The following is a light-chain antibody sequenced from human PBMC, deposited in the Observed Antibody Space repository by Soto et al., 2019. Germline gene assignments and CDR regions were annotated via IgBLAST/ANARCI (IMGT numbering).Light chain of an antibody. Sequence: EIVLTQSPATLSLSPGEKATLSCRASQSINTYLGWYQQKPGQAPRLLIYDAANRSTGVPARFSGSGSGTDFTLTITNLEHEDFAVYYCQHRYNWPLTFGAGTKVEI. CDR2: DAA. CDR1: QSINTY. J-gene: IGKJ4*01. CDR3: QHRYNWPLT. V-gene: IGKV3-11*01.